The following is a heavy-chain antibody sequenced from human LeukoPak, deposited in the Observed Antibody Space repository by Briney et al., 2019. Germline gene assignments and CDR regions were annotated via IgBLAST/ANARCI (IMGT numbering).Heavy chain of an antibody. V-gene: IGHV1-46*01. CDR3: GRDLGSGFYYFDS. CDR2: INPSDGGT. J-gene: IGHJ4*02. Sequence: ASLKVSCKASGYTFTTSYVHWVRQAPGQGLEWMRLINPSDGGTSYAQKFQDRLTMTRDMSTSTVYMELSSLRSEDTAMYYCGRDLGSGFYYFDSWGQGTLVTVSS. CDR1: GYTFTTSY. D-gene: IGHD6-19*01.